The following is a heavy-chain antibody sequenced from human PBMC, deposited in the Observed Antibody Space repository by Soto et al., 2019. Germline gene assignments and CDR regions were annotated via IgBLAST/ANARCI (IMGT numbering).Heavy chain of an antibody. V-gene: IGHV4-34*01. Sequence: PSETLSLTCAVYGGSFSGYYWSWIRQPPGKGLEWIGEINHSGSTNYNPSLKSRVTISVDTSKNQFSLKLSSVTAADTAVYYCARGGGYSGYYYMDVWGKGTTVTVSS. J-gene: IGHJ6*03. CDR3: ARGGGYSGYYYMDV. CDR1: GGSFSGYY. CDR2: INHSGST. D-gene: IGHD1-26*01.